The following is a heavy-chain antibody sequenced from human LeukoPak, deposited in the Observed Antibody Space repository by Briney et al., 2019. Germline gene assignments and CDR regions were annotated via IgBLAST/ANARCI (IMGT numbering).Heavy chain of an antibody. J-gene: IGHJ2*01. Sequence: SQTLSLTCAISGDSVSSNSVTWNWIRQSPSRGLEWLGRTYYRSEWSNNYAVSVKSRIIINPDTAKNQFSLQLSSVTPDDTAVYFCARAREGGWYFDLWGRGTLVSVSS. V-gene: IGHV6-1*01. CDR3: ARAREGGWYFDL. CDR1: GDSVSSNSVT. D-gene: IGHD1-26*01. CDR2: TYYRSEWSN.